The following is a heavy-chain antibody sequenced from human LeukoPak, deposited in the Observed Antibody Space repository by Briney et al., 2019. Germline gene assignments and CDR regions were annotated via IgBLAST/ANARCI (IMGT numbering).Heavy chain of an antibody. J-gene: IGHJ2*01. CDR3: VAVVVPAAFWHFDV. CDR1: GFPFSQHG. V-gene: IGHV3-33*01. D-gene: IGHD2-2*01. Sequence: GTSLRLSCAMSGFPFSQHGYHWVRQAPGKGLEWTAVIWVDGTRKYYADSVEGRFTISRDNSKSTLYLQIDRLRPEDTAVYYCVAVVVPAAFWHFDVWGRGTQVTVSS. CDR2: IWVDGTRK.